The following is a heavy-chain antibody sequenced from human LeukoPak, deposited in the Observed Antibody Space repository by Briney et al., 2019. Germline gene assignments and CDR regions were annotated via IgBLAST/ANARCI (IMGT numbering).Heavy chain of an antibody. D-gene: IGHD3-9*01. Sequence: PRASVKVSCKASGYTFTSYGISWVRQPPGQGLEWMGWISAYNGNTNYAQKLQGRVTMTTDTSTSTAYMELRSLRSDDTAVYYCARGGYDILTGYYYQDFDYWGQGTLVTVS. CDR2: ISAYNGNT. V-gene: IGHV1-18*01. CDR1: GYTFTSYG. J-gene: IGHJ4*02. CDR3: ARGGYDILTGYYYQDFDY.